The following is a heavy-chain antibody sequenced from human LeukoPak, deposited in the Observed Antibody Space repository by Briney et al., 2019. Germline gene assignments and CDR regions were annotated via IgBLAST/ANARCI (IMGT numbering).Heavy chain of an antibody. CDR3: AKDRVDIAAAYFDY. Sequence: GGSLRLSCVASGFTFSGYAMSWVRQAPGRGLEWVSAISGSGGSTYYADSVKGRFTISRDNSKNTLYLQMNSLRAEDTAVYYCAKDRVDIAAAYFDYWGQGTLVTVSS. V-gene: IGHV3-23*01. CDR2: ISGSGGST. CDR1: GFTFSGYA. D-gene: IGHD6-13*01. J-gene: IGHJ4*02.